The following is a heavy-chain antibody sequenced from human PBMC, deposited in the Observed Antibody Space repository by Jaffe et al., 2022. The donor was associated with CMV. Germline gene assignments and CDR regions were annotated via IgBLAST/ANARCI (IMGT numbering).Heavy chain of an antibody. CDR2: ISGSGGSK. D-gene: IGHD1-1*01. J-gene: IGHJ4*02. CDR1: GFTFNNYA. CDR3: AKDVSLGPTNSFFHY. Sequence: EVQLLESGGGLVQPGGSLRLSCATSGFTFNNYAMSWVRQAPGKGLEWVSAISGSGGSKYYADSVKGRFTISGDNSKNTLYLLMSSLRAEDTAVYYCAKDVSLGPTNSFFHYWGQGTLVTVSS. V-gene: IGHV3-23*01.